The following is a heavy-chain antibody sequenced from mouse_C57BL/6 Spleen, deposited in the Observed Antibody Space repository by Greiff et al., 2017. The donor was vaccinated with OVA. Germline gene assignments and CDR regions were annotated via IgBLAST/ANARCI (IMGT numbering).Heavy chain of an antibody. V-gene: IGHV5-6*01. CDR2: ISSGGSYT. Sequence: EVKLVESGGDLVKPGGSLKLSCAASGFTFSSYGMSWVRQTPDKRLEWVATISSGGSYTYYPDSVKGRFTISRDNAKNTLYLQMSSLKSEDTAMYYCARGTTVVEYFDVWGTGTTVTVSS. CDR1: GFTFSSYG. D-gene: IGHD1-1*01. CDR3: ARGTTVVEYFDV. J-gene: IGHJ1*03.